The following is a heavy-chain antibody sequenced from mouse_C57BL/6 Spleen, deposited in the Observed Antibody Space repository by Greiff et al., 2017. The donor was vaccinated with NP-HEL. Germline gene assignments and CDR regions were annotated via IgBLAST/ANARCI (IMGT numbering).Heavy chain of an antibody. Sequence: VQLQQPGAELVRPGSSVKLSCKASGYTFTSYWMHWVKQRPIQGLEWIGNIDPSDSETHYNQKFKDKATLTVDKSSSTAYMQLSSLTSEDSAVYYCARWDDYQRLAYWGQGTLVTVSA. D-gene: IGHD2-4*01. CDR2: IDPSDSET. CDR1: GYTFTSYW. CDR3: ARWDDYQRLAY. J-gene: IGHJ3*01. V-gene: IGHV1-52*01.